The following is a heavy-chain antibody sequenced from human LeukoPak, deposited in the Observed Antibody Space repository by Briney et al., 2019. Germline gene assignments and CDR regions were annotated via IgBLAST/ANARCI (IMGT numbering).Heavy chain of an antibody. D-gene: IGHD3-3*01. CDR1: GYTLTELS. CDR3: ATGIVGVVIPPFNYYYYGMDV. CDR2: FDPEDGET. J-gene: IGHJ6*02. V-gene: IGHV1-24*01. Sequence: GASVKVSCKVSGYTLTELSMHWVRQAPGKGLEWMGGFDPEDGETIYAQKFQGRVTMTEDTSTDTAYMELSSLRSEDTAVYYCATGIVGVVIPPFNYYYYGMDVWGQGTTVTVSS.